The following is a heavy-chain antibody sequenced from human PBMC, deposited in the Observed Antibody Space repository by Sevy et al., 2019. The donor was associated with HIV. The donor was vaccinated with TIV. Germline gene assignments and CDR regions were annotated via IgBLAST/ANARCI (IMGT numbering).Heavy chain of an antibody. V-gene: IGHV3-23*01. CDR1: GFNFGSCA. Sequence: GGSLRLSCGASGFNFGSCAMNWVRQAPGKGLEWVSAVSGGGGTTYYADSVRGRFTISRDNSKNTVTLQMNSLRDGDTAVYYCAKDRSGYNRIPDYWGQGILVTVSS. CDR3: AKDRSGYNRIPDY. D-gene: IGHD6-13*01. J-gene: IGHJ4*02. CDR2: VSGGGGTT.